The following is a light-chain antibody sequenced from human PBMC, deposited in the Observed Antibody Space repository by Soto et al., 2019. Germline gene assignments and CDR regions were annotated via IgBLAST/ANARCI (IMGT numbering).Light chain of an antibody. V-gene: IGLV2-14*03. CDR1: SNDVGGYNY. Sequence: QSALTQPASVSGSPGQSITISCTGTSNDVGGYNYVSWYHQHPDTAPKLIIYDVRYRPSGVSNRFSGSKSGNTASLTISGLQAEDEADYYCSAYTSSSTPYVFGSGTKVTVL. CDR2: DVR. J-gene: IGLJ1*01. CDR3: SAYTSSSTPYV.